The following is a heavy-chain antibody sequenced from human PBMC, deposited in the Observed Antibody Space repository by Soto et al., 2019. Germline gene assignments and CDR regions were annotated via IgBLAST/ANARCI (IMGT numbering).Heavy chain of an antibody. D-gene: IGHD1-7*01. CDR1: GGTFSNYV. V-gene: IGHV1-69*06. CDR2: IIPTSGAA. J-gene: IGHJ4*02. Sequence: SVKVSCKASGGTFSNYVVNWVRQAPGQGLEWMGRIIPTSGAANYAQKFQGRVTITADKSTSTSYMELSSLRSEDTAVYYCARDMTRTVVPYFDFWGQGTLVTVSS. CDR3: ARDMTRTVVPYFDF.